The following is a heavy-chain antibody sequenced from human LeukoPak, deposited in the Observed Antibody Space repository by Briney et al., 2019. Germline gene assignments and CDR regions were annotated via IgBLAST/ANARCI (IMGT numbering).Heavy chain of an antibody. CDR1: GYTFTSYD. CDR3: AREYSSSWSPFDY. V-gene: IGHV1-8*01. Sequence: ASVKVSCKASGYTFTSYDINWVRQATGQGLEWMGWMNPNSGNTGYAQKFQGRVTMTRNTSISTAYMELSSLRSEDTAVYYCAREYSSSWSPFDYWGQGTLVTVSS. J-gene: IGHJ4*02. D-gene: IGHD6-13*01. CDR2: MNPNSGNT.